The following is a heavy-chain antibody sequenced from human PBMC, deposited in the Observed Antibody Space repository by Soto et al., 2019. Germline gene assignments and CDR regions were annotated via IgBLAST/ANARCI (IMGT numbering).Heavy chain of an antibody. CDR3: ARLISGSFGDAFDI. J-gene: IGHJ3*02. D-gene: IGHD1-26*01. CDR2: IYPSDFEA. CDR1: GYTFTNNW. V-gene: IGHV5-51*01. Sequence: GESLKISCKASGYTFTNNWIGWVRQMPGKGLEWMGIIYPSDFEARYSPSFQGQVTFSADRSITTAYLHWSSLTASDTAMYYCARLISGSFGDAFDIWGQGTTVTVSS.